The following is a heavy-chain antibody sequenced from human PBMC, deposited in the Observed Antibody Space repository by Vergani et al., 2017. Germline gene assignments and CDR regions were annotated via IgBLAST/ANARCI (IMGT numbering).Heavy chain of an antibody. Sequence: QVQLQESVPGLLKPSETLSLTCTVSGGSISSYYWSWIRQPPGTGLEWVSYISSSSSTIYYAYSVKGRFTISRDSAKNSLYLQMNSLRAEDTAVYYCARAFFYCSSTSCQQYGYYYYMDVWGKGTTVTVSS. CDR1: GGSISSYY. CDR3: ARAFFYCSSTSCQQYGYYYYMDV. CDR2: ISSSSSTI. J-gene: IGHJ6*03. D-gene: IGHD2-2*01. V-gene: IGHV3-11*04.